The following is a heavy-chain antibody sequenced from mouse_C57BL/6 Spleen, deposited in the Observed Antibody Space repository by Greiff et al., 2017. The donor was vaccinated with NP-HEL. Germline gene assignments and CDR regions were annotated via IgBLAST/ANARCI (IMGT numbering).Heavy chain of an antibody. D-gene: IGHD1-2*01. Sequence: QVQLQQSGAELMKPGASVKLSCKATGYTFTGYWIEWVKQRPGHGLEWIGEILPGSGSTNYNEKFKGKATFTADTSSNTAYMQLSSLTTEDSAIYYCARGSLRLHWYFDVWGTGTTVTVSS. CDR2: ILPGSGST. V-gene: IGHV1-9*01. CDR3: ARGSLRLHWYFDV. J-gene: IGHJ1*03. CDR1: GYTFTGYW.